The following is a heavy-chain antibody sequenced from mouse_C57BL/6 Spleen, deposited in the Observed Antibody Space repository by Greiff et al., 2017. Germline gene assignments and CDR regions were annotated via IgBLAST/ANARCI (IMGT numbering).Heavy chain of an antibody. V-gene: IGHV1-47*01. D-gene: IGHD1-1*01. J-gene: IGHJ4*01. CDR1: GYTFTTYP. CDR3: ARGAYYYGSSFYAMDY. Sequence: VQVVESGAELVKPGASVKMSCKASGYTFTTYPIEWMKQNHGKSLEWIGNFHPYNDDTKYNEKFKGKATLTVEKSSSTVYLELSRLTSDDSAVYYCARGAYYYGSSFYAMDYWGQGTSVTVSS. CDR2: FHPYNDDT.